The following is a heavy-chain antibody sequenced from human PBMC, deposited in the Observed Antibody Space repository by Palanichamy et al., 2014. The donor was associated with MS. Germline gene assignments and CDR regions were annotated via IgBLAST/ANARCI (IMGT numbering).Heavy chain of an antibody. J-gene: IGHJ6*02. CDR1: GGSISRSTYY. CDR2: VYYGGNT. D-gene: IGHD6-13*01. CDR3: VGEAAAGTYNGMDV. V-gene: IGHV4-39*01. Sequence: QLQLQESGPGLVKPSETLPLTCTASGGSISRSTYYWGWIRQPPGRGLEWIASVYYGGNTYYNPSLKSRVTISVDTSKNQFSLTLRSVTAADTAVYYCVGEAAAGTYNGMDVWGQGTTVTVSS.